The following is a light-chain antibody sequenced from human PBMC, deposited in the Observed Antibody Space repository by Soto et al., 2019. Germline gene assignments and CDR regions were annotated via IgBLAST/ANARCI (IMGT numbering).Light chain of an antibody. Sequence: QSALTQPRSVSGSPGQSVTISCTGTSRDVGGYNYVSWYQQYPGEAPKLMIYDVTNWPSGVPDRFSGSKSGNRASLTITGLQAEDEADYYCCSYAGSYTWVFGGGIKLTVL. CDR1: SRDVGGYNY. CDR3: CSYAGSYTWV. V-gene: IGLV2-11*01. J-gene: IGLJ3*02. CDR2: DVT.